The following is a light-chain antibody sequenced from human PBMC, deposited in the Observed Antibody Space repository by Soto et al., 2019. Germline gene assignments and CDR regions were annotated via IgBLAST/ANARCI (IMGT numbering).Light chain of an antibody. J-gene: IGLJ2*01. Sequence: QSVLTQPPSVSGTPGQRVTISCSESHSNIGSNRVKWYRQFPGMAPSSLIYANDQRPSGVPDRVSGSKSGTSASLAISGLQSEDEADYYCATWDASLNGVVFGGGTQLTVL. V-gene: IGLV1-44*01. CDR3: ATWDASLNGVV. CDR2: AND. CDR1: HSNIGSNR.